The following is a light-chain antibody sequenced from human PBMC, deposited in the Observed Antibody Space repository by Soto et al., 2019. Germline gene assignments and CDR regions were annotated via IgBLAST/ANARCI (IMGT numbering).Light chain of an antibody. CDR1: QSVGGTF. V-gene: IGKV3-20*01. Sequence: EIVLTQSPGTLSLSPGEGATLSCRASQSVGGTFLAWYQQKGGQAPRLLIHGASNRATGIPDRFSGSGSGTDFTLTISRQEPEDFAVYYCQQYGGSPRTFGQGTKVEVK. CDR3: QQYGGSPRT. J-gene: IGKJ1*01. CDR2: GAS.